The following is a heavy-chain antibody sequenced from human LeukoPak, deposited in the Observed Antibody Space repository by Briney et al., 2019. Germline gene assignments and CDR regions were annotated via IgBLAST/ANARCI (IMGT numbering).Heavy chain of an antibody. D-gene: IGHD2-2*01. CDR1: GYTFTSYG. CDR2: ISAYNGNT. Sequence: GASVTVSYKASGYTFTSYGISWVRPAPGQGLEWMGWISAYNGNTNYAQKLQGRVTMTTDTATSTAYMELRSLRSDDTAVYYWARYCSSTSCPKFDAFDIWGQGTMVTVSS. V-gene: IGHV1-18*04. CDR3: ARYCSSTSCPKFDAFDI. J-gene: IGHJ3*02.